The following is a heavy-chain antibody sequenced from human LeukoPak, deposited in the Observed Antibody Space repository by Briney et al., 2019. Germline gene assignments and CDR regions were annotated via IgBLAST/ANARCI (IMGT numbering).Heavy chain of an antibody. CDR2: IYHSGDT. V-gene: IGHV4-59*08. CDR3: ARHPFATPFDS. J-gene: IGHJ4*02. Sequence: SETLSLTCTVSGGSISGTYYWSWIRQPPGKGLEWIGYIYHSGDTNHNPSLKSRVTISTDTSKNQFSLELRSVTAADTAVYYCARHPFATPFDSWGQGILVTVSS. D-gene: IGHD2-15*01. CDR1: GGSISGTYY.